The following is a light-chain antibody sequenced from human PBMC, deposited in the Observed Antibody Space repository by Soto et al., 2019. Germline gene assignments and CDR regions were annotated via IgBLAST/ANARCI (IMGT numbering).Light chain of an antibody. CDR1: SSNIGAGYD. J-gene: IGLJ2*01. V-gene: IGLV1-40*01. CDR3: HCYHVSMKGQI. CDR2: DNN. Sequence: QSVLTQPPSVFGAPGQRVTSSCTGSSSNIGAGYDVHWYQHLPGTAPKVLIYDNNNRPSGVPDRFSGSKSGTSASLAISGLQAEDEADYFCHCYHVSMKGQIFGGGTKVTVL.